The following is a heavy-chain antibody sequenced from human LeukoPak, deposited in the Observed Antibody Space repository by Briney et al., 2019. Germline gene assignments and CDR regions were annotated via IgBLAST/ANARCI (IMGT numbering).Heavy chain of an antibody. CDR3: ARDRGYTLRGLAV. CDR1: GFIFSSYG. V-gene: IGHV3-30*03. D-gene: IGHD2-2*02. Sequence: GGSLRLSCAASGFIFSSYGIVWVRQAPGKGLEWLAVISFDGSETFYADSVEGRFSISRDYSRNAFLQMNSLRPDDTAVYYCARDRGYTLRGLAVWGRGTTVIVS. J-gene: IGHJ6*02. CDR2: ISFDGSET.